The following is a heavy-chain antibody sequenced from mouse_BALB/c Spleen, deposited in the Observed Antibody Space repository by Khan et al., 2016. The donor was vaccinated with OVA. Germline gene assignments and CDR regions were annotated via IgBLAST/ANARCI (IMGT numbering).Heavy chain of an antibody. CDR3: ARRGIRWYFDY. D-gene: IGHD1-1*01. J-gene: IGHJ2*01. Sequence: QVQLQQSGAELAKPGASVKMSCKASGYTFINYWILWVKQRPGQGLEWIGYINPSTGYTEYNQNFKDKATLTADQSSSTAYLQLSSLTSEESAVYYGARRGIRWYFDYWGQGTTLTVSS. CDR2: INPSTGYT. CDR1: GYTFINYW. V-gene: IGHV1-7*01.